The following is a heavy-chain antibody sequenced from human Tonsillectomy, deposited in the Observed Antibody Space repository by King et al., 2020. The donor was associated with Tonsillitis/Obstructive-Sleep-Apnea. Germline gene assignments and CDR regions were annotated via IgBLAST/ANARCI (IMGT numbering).Heavy chain of an antibody. V-gene: IGHV1-46*01. CDR2: INPSGGST. CDR1: RYTFTTYS. CDR3: ARETSGYGNDAFDI. Sequence: QLVQSGAEVKKPGASVKVSCKASRYTFTTYSMHWVRQAPGQGLEWMGMINPSGGSTGYAQKFQGRVTMTRDTSTSTLYMELSSLRSEETAVYHGARETSGYGNDAFDIWGQGTMVTVSS. D-gene: IGHD3-22*01. J-gene: IGHJ3*02.